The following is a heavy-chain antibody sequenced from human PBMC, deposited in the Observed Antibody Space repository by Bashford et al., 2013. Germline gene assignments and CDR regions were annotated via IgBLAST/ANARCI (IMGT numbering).Heavy chain of an antibody. V-gene: IGHV4-59*08. J-gene: IGHJ5*01. CDR3: ARCDGSFWSGNYRVSWFDS. D-gene: IGHD3-3*01. Sequence: IRQPPGKGLEWIGYIFYSGSTNYNPSLKSRVTMSVDTSKNQFSLKVTSVTAADTAVYYCARCDGSFWSGNYRVSWFDSVGPGTLVTVSS. CDR2: IFYSGST.